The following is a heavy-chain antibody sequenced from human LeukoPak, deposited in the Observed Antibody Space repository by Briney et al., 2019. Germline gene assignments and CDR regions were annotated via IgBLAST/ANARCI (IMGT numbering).Heavy chain of an antibody. Sequence: PGGSLTLSCAASGFTFSSYGMSWVRQAPGKGLEWVSAISGSGGSTYYADSVKGRFTISRDNSKNTLYLQMNSLRAEDTAVYYCAPLVSSSWFFDYWGQGTLVTVSS. V-gene: IGHV3-23*01. CDR3: APLVSSSWFFDY. D-gene: IGHD6-13*01. CDR1: GFTFSSYG. J-gene: IGHJ4*02. CDR2: ISGSGGST.